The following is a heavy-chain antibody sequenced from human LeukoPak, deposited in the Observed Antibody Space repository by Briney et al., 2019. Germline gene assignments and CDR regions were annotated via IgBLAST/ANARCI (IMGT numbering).Heavy chain of an antibody. Sequence: GGSLRLSCAASGFTFSSYEMNWVRQAPGKGLEWDSSISRSAVSIYYADSVKGRFTVSRDNAKNSLYLQMNSLTAEDTAVYYCARVGVFSSSWLLYWGQGTLVTVSS. CDR3: ARVGVFSSSWLLY. CDR2: ISRSAVSI. CDR1: GFTFSSYE. V-gene: IGHV3-48*03. J-gene: IGHJ4*02. D-gene: IGHD6-13*01.